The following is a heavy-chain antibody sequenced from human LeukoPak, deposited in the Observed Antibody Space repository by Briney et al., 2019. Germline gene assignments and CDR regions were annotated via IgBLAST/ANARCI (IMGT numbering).Heavy chain of an antibody. V-gene: IGHV4-38-2*02. J-gene: IGHJ1*01. CDR3: ARTKGIAAAGTGIQH. D-gene: IGHD6-13*01. Sequence: PSETLSLTCTVSGYSISSGYYWGWIRQPPGKGLEWIESIYHSGSTYYNPSLKSRVTISVDTSKNQFSLKLSSVTAADTAVYYCARTKGIAAAGTGIQHWGQGTLATVSS. CDR1: GYSISSGYY. CDR2: IYHSGST.